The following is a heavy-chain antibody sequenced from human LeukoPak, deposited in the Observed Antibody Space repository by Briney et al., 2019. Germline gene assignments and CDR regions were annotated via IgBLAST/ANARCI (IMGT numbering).Heavy chain of an antibody. CDR1: GYTFTSYD. CDR2: MNPNSGNT. CDR3: ARRGAGYCSGGRCYRNWFDP. J-gene: IGHJ5*02. Sequence: ASVKVSCKASGYTFTSYDINWVRQATGQGFEWMGWMNPNSGNTGYAQRFQGRVTMTRNTSISTAYMELSSLRSEDTAVYFCARRGAGYCSGGRCYRNWFDPWGQGTLVTVSS. D-gene: IGHD2-15*01. V-gene: IGHV1-8*01.